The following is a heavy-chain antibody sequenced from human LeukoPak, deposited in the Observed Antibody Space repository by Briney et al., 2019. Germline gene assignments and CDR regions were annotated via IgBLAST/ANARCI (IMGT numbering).Heavy chain of an antibody. CDR1: GFTFSSYA. J-gene: IGHJ3*02. V-gene: IGHV3-23*01. CDR2: ISGSGGST. CDR3: AREGILAYSGSSTSSYAFDI. Sequence: GGSLRLSCAASGFTFSSYAMSWVRLAPGKGLEWVSAISGSGGSTYYADSVKGRFTISRDNSKNTLYLQMNSLRAEDTAVYYCAREGILAYSGSSTSSYAFDIWGQGTMVTVSS. D-gene: IGHD1-26*01.